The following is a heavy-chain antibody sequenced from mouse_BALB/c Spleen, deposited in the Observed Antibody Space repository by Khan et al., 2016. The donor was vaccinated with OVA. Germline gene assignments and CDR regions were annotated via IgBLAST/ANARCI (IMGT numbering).Heavy chain of an antibody. CDR1: GFTFRTYG. CDR3: ARLAYYYGSEGFAY. J-gene: IGHJ3*01. CDR2: ISSGGSYT. V-gene: IGHV5-6*01. Sequence: EVELVESGGDLVKPGGSLKLSCAASGFTFRTYGMSWVRQTPAKRLEWVATISSGGSYTYYPDSVKGRFTISRDNAKNTLYLQMSSLKSEDTAMYYCARLAYYYGSEGFAYWGQGTLVTVSA. D-gene: IGHD1-1*01.